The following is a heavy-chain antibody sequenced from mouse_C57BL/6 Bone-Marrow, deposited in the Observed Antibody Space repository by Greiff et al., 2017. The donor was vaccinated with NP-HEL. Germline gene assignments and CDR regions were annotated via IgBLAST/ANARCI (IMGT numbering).Heavy chain of an antibody. CDR1: GYSFTGYY. CDR2: INHSTGGT. J-gene: IGHJ2*01. Sequence: EVKLQESGPELVKPGASVKISCKASGYSFTGYYMNWVKQSPEKSLEWIGEINHSTGGTTYNQKFKAKATLTVDKSSSTAYMQLKSLTSEDSAVYYCANSSPRYYYGHFYFDYWGQGTTLTVSS. CDR3: ANSSPRYYYGHFYFDY. D-gene: IGHD1-1*01. V-gene: IGHV1-42*01.